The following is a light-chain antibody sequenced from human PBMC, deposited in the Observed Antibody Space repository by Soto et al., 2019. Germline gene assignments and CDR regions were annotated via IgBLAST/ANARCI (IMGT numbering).Light chain of an antibody. J-gene: IGKJ4*01. CDR1: QSVGSNF. CDR2: AAS. CDR3: QQEGDSPLT. Sequence: EIVLTQSPGPLYLSPGDRATLSCRASQSVGSNFISWYQQRPGQSPRLLIYAASTRATGIPDRFSGSRSGTDVTLTISRLEPEDFAVYHCQQEGDSPLTFGGGTKVEIK. V-gene: IGKV3-20*01.